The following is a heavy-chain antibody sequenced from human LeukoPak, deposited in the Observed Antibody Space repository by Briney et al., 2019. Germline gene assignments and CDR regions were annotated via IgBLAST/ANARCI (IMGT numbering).Heavy chain of an antibody. Sequence: GSLTLSCAASGFTFSSYSMNWVGQAPGKGLEWVSSISSSSSYIYYADSVEGRFTISRDNAKNSLYLQMNSLRAEDTAVYYCARDGSGSYLQDYWGQKTVVRVSS. J-gene: IGHJ4*02. D-gene: IGHD3-10*01. CDR1: GFTFSSYS. CDR3: ARDGSGSYLQDY. CDR2: ISSSSSYI. V-gene: IGHV3-21*01.